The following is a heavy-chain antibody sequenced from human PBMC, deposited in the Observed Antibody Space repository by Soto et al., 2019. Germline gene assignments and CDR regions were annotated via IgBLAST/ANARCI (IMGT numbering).Heavy chain of an antibody. CDR2: IYYSGST. V-gene: IGHV4-31*03. Sequence: SETLSLTCTVSGGSISSGGYYWSWIRQHPGKGLEWIGYIYYSGSTYYNPSLKSRVTISVDTSKNQFSLKLSSVTAAATAVYYCARDGYSGSPYGMDVWGQGTTVTVSS. CDR3: ARDGYSGSPYGMDV. J-gene: IGHJ6*02. CDR1: GGSISSGGYY. D-gene: IGHD1-26*01.